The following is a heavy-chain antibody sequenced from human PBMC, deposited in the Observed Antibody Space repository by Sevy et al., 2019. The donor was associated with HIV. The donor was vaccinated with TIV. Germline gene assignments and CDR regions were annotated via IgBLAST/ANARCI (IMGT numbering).Heavy chain of an antibody. J-gene: IGHJ3*02. V-gene: IGHV1-69*13. D-gene: IGHD3-3*01. CDR1: GGTFSSYA. Sequence: ASLKVSCKASGGTFSSYAISWVRQAPGQGLEWMGGIIPIFGTANYAQKFQGRVTITADESTSTAYMELSSLRSEDTAVYYCARDLDYDFWSGGESFDIWGQGTMVTVSS. CDR3: ARDLDYDFWSGGESFDI. CDR2: IIPIFGTA.